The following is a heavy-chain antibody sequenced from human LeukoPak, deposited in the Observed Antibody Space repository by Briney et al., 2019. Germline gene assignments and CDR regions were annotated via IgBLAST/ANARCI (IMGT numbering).Heavy chain of an antibody. V-gene: IGHV3-33*01. CDR1: GFTFSSFG. Sequence: GGSLRLSCAASGFTFSSFGMHWVRQAPGKGLEWVAGIWYDGSNKYYADSVKGRFTISRDNSKNTLYLQMNSLRAEDTAVYYCARELPPVVTYYFDYWGQGTLVTVSS. CDR3: ARELPPVVTYYFDY. J-gene: IGHJ4*02. CDR2: IWYDGSNK. D-gene: IGHD2-15*01.